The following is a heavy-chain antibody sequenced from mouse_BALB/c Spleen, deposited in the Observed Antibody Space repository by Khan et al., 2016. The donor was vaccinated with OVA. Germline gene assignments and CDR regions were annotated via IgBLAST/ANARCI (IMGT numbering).Heavy chain of an antibody. J-gene: IGHJ3*01. Sequence: QVQLQQSGAEPARPGASVKMSCKASGYTFTSYTIHWIKQRPGQGLEWIGYINPSSGYTNYNQKFKDKATLTADKSSTTAYMQLSSLTSDDSAVYYCARDGAYYRNDGWFAYWGQGTLVTVSA. CDR2: INPSSGYT. V-gene: IGHV1-4*01. CDR1: GYTFTSYT. CDR3: ARDGAYYRNDGWFAY. D-gene: IGHD2-14*01.